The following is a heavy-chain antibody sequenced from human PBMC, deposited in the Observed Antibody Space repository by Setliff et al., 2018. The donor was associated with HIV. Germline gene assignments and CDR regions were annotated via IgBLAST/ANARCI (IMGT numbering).Heavy chain of an antibody. CDR3: ARDPGGAGALAH. CDR2: LIPLFGSA. V-gene: IGHV1-69*05. Sequence: GASVKVSCKVSGGSFSSYGFTWVRQAPGQGLEWMGGLIPLFGSANYPQKFQGRFTISRDNAKNSLYLQMNSLRAENTAVYLCARDPGGAGALAHWGQGTLVTVSS. J-gene: IGHJ1*01. D-gene: IGHD1-26*01. CDR1: GGSFSSYG.